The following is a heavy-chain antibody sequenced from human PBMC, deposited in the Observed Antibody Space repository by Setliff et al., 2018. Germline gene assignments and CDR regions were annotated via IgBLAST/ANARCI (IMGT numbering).Heavy chain of an antibody. D-gene: IGHD1-26*01. CDR3: ARGLNSESWTFRY. V-gene: IGHV4-30-4*08. CDR1: GDSISRSTYY. J-gene: IGHJ4*02. Sequence: SVTLSLTCSLSGDSISRSTYYWGWIRQSPGKGLEWIGYIHYSGTTYYNPSLKSPVTISVDTSKSQFSLNLNSVTAADTAIYYCARGLNSESWTFRYWSQGILVTVSS. CDR2: IHYSGTT.